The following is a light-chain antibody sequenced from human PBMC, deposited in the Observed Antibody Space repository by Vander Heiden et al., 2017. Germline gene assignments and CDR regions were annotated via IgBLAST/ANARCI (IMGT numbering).Light chain of an antibody. CDR2: EVI. CDR1: SSDVGRYDL. CDR3: CSFAVGSTYV. V-gene: IGLV2-23*02. J-gene: IGLJ1*01. Sequence: QSALTQPASVSGSPGQSITISFTGTSSDVGRYDLVSWYQQHRGNAPKLIIYEVIRRPSGVSNRFSGSKSANTASLTISGLQAEDEADYYCCSFAVGSTYVFGTGTKVTVL.